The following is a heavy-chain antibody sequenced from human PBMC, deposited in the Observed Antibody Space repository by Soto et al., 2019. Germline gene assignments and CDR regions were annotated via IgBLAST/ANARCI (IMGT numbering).Heavy chain of an antibody. D-gene: IGHD3-22*01. J-gene: IGHJ6*02. V-gene: IGHV4-34*01. CDR1: GGSGGSFSGYY. CDR2: INQSGST. Sequence: QVQLQQWGAGLLKPSETLSLTCAVNGGSGGSFSGYYWSWIRQPPGKGLEWIGEINQSGSTNYKPSLKSRVTISVDTPKFQFSLKLSSVTAADTAVYYCSRHNYVSSGYYHYYYGMDVLRQRTTVTVSS. CDR3: SRHNYVSSGYYHYYYGMDV.